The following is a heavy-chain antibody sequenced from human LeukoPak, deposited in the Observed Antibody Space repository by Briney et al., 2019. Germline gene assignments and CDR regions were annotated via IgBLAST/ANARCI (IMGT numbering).Heavy chain of an antibody. CDR1: GXTFSNYN. V-gene: IGHV3-21*01. CDR2: ISSSSSYI. Sequence: GGSLRLSCAASGXTFSNYNMNWVRQAPGKGLEWVCSISSSSSYIYYAASVKGRFTISKDNTKNPLYLQMNSLRAEDTAVYYCARDSPYGTAGYWGQGTLVTVSS. D-gene: IGHD2-8*02. CDR3: ARDSPYGTAGY. J-gene: IGHJ4*02.